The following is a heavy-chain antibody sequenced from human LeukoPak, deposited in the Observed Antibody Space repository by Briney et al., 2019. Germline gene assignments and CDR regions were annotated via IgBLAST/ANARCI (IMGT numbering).Heavy chain of an antibody. D-gene: IGHD5-18*01. V-gene: IGHV4-34*01. CDR2: INHSGST. CDR1: GGSFRGYY. J-gene: IGHJ4*02. Sequence: PSETLSLTCAVYGGSFRGYYWSWIRQPPGKGLEWIGEINHSGSTNYNPSLKSRVTISVDTSKNQFSLKLSSVTAADTAVYYCARGVDTAMVRPLDYWGQGTLVTVSS. CDR3: ARGVDTAMVRPLDY.